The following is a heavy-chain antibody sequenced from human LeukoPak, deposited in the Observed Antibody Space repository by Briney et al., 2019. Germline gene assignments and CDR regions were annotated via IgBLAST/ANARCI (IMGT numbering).Heavy chain of an antibody. Sequence: GGSLTLSCAASGFTFSSYSMNWLRQAPGKGLEWVSSISSSSSYIYYADSVKGRFTISRDNAKNSLYLQMNSLRAEDTAVYYCARILVLRAAGTANWFDPWGQGTLVTVSS. CDR1: GFTFSSYS. CDR3: ARILVLRAAGTANWFDP. D-gene: IGHD6-13*01. J-gene: IGHJ5*02. CDR2: ISSSSSYI. V-gene: IGHV3-21*01.